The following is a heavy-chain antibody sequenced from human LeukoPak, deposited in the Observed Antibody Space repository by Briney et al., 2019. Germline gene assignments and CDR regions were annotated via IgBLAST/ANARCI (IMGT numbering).Heavy chain of an antibody. CDR3: ARVPEYCSSTSCSIDY. CDR1: GFTFSDYY. CDR2: ISSSSSYI. J-gene: IGHJ4*02. V-gene: IGHV3-11*06. Sequence: PGGSLRLSCAASGFTFSDYYMSWIRQAPGKGLEWVSSISSSSSYIYYADSVKGRFTISRDNAKNSLYLQMNSLRAEDTAVYYCARVPEYCSSTSCSIDYWGQGTLVTVSS. D-gene: IGHD2-2*01.